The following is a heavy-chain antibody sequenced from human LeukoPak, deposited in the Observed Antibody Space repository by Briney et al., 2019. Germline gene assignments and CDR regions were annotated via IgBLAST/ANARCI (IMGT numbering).Heavy chain of an antibody. CDR2: INSDGSTT. D-gene: IGHD1-26*01. J-gene: IGHJ4*02. V-gene: IGHV3-74*01. Sequence: GGSLRLSCAASGFTFSSYWMHWVRQAPGKGPVWVSRINSDGSTTSYADSVKGRFTISRDNAKNTLYLQMNSLRAEDTAVYYCATELREGYWGQGTLVTVSS. CDR1: GFTFSSYW. CDR3: ATELREGY.